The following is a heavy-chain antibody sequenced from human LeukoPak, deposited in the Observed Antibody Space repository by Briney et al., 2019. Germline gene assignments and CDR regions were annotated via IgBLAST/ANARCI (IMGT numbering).Heavy chain of an antibody. CDR1: GGSISSGSYY. V-gene: IGHV4-61*02. J-gene: IGHJ5*02. CDR2: IYTSGST. D-gene: IGHD3-10*01. CDR3: ARDVGWFGELLNWFDP. Sequence: SETLSLTCTVSGGSISSGSYYWSWIRQPAGKGLEWIGRIYTSGSTNYNPSLKSRVTISVDTSKNQFSLKLSSVTAADTAVYYCARDVGWFGELLNWFDPWGQGTLVTVSS.